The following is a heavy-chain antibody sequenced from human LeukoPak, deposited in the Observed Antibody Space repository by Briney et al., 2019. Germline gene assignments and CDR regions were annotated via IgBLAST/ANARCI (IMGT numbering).Heavy chain of an antibody. V-gene: IGHV4-59*01. Sequence: PSETLSLTCTVSGGSINTYYWSWIRQPPGMGLEWIGYIYSSGSTNYNPSLKTRVTISVDTSKSQFSLRLTSVTAADTAVYYCARGPYYYDSSGYFQFDYWGQGTLVTVSS. J-gene: IGHJ4*02. CDR3: ARGPYYYDSSGYFQFDY. D-gene: IGHD3-22*01. CDR1: GGSINTYY. CDR2: IYSSGST.